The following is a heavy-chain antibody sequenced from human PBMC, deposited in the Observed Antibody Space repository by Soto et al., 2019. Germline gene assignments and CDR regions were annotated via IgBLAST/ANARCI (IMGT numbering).Heavy chain of an antibody. CDR3: ERDLYTNEGWFDP. CDR2: IYYTGTS. CDR1: GASVSSGSYY. J-gene: IGHJ5*02. Sequence: SETLSLTCKVSGASVSSGSYYWSWIRQPPGKGLEWIGYIYYTGTSDYNPSLKSRVTISIDTSKNQISLNLNSVTAEDTAVYYCERDLYTNEGWFDPWGQGRLVTVSS. D-gene: IGHD2-8*01. V-gene: IGHV4-61*01.